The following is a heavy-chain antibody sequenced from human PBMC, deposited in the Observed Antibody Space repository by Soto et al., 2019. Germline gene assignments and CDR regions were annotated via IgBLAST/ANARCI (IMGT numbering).Heavy chain of an antibody. D-gene: IGHD2-15*01. J-gene: IGHJ4*02. CDR3: XXXXSGNPGY. CDR1: GYTFTSYG. CDR2: ISPYNGNT. Sequence: QVQLVQSGPEVKKPGASVKVSCKASGYTFTSYGISWVRQAPGQGLEWMGWISPYNGNTNYAQKLQGRVTMTTDTXXXXXXXXXXXXXXXXXXXXXXXXXXSGNPGYWGQGTLVTVSS. V-gene: IGHV1-18*01.